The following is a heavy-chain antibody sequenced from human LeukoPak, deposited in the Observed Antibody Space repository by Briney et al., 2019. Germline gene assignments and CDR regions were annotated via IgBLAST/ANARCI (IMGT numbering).Heavy chain of an antibody. D-gene: IGHD1-26*01. CDR3: ARVLVGGTNWFDP. J-gene: IGHJ5*02. V-gene: IGHV3-13*05. Sequence: GGSLRLSCAASGFTFSSYDMHWVRQATGKGLEWVSAIGTAGDPYYPGSVKGRFTISRDNAKNSLYLQMNSLRAEDTSVYYCARVLVGGTNWFDPWGQGTLVTVSS. CDR2: IGTAGDP. CDR1: GFTFSSYD.